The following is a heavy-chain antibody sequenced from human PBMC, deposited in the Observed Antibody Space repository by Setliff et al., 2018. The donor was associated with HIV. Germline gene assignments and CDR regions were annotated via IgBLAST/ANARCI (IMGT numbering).Heavy chain of an antibody. D-gene: IGHD3-3*01. CDR3: ARQRVTSSGYYYDGMDV. Sequence: KASETLSLTCAVYGTSFSDYYWTRVRQTPGKGLEWIGEINHSGGTNYNPSLKSRVTISVDPSKNQFSLRLTSVTPADTAVYYCARQRVTSSGYYYDGMDVWGQGTTVTVSS. V-gene: IGHV4-34*01. J-gene: IGHJ6*02. CDR1: GTSFSDYY. CDR2: INHSGGT.